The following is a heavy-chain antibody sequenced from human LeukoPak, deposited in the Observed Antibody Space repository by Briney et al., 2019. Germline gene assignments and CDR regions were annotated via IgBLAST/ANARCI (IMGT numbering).Heavy chain of an antibody. V-gene: IGHV3-21*04. J-gene: IGHJ4*02. Sequence: GGSLRLSCAASGFTFSSYAMHWVRQAPGKGLEWVSSISSSGTYTHYRDSVKGRFIISRDNAEKSLSLQMNSLKVEDTAVYYCARAPGGYTAINFWGRGTQVTVSS. CDR2: ISSSGTYT. CDR1: GFTFSSYA. D-gene: IGHD5-18*01. CDR3: ARAPGGYTAINF.